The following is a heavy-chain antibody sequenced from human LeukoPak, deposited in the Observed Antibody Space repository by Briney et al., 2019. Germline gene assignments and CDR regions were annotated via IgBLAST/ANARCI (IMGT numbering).Heavy chain of an antibody. CDR1: GGTFSSYA. Sequence: GASVKVSCKASGGTFSSYAISWVRQAPGQGLEWMGGIIPIFGTANYAQKFQGGVTITTDESTSTAYMELSSLRSEDTAVYYCARLRDWSTYYFDYWGQGTLVTVSS. CDR3: ARLRDWSTYYFDY. CDR2: IIPIFGTA. V-gene: IGHV1-69*05. D-gene: IGHD3/OR15-3a*01. J-gene: IGHJ4*02.